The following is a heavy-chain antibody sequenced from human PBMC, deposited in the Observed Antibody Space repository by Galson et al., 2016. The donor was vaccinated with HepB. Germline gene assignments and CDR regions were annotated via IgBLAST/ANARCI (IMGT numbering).Heavy chain of an antibody. V-gene: IGHV7-4-1*02. J-gene: IGHJ5*01. CDR3: ARYAKGGFDP. CDR2: INTNTGNP. CDR1: GYAFTSYA. Sequence: SVKVSCKASGYAFTSYAVNWVRQAPGQGLEWMGWINTNTGNPTYAQGFTGRFVFSLDTSVSTAYLQISSLEAEDTAVYYCARYAKGGFDPWGQGTLVTVSS.